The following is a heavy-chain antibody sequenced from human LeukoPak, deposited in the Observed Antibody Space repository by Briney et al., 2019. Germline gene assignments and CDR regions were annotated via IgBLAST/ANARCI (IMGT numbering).Heavy chain of an antibody. V-gene: IGHV3-30*03. CDR1: GFTFSSYG. J-gene: IGHJ4*02. CDR2: ISNDGSNK. D-gene: IGHD2-15*01. Sequence: GGSLRLSCAASGFTFSSYGMHWVRQAPGKGLEWVAVISNDGSNKHYGDSVKGRFTISRDNSKNTLYLQMDSLRGEDTAVYYCARDERYSLDYWGQGTLVTVSS. CDR3: ARDERYSLDY.